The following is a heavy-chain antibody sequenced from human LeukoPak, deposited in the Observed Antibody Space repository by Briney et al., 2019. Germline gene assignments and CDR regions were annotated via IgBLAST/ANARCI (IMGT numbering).Heavy chain of an antibody. V-gene: IGHV1-2*02. Sequence: ASVKVSCKASGYTFTGYYMHWVRQAPGQGLEWMGWINPNSGGTNYAQKFQGRVTMTRDTSISTAYMELSRLRSDDTAVYYCARDYRSSGSGWVFWGQGTLATVSS. D-gene: IGHD6-19*01. CDR3: ARDYRSSGSGWVF. J-gene: IGHJ4*02. CDR2: INPNSGGT. CDR1: GYTFTGYY.